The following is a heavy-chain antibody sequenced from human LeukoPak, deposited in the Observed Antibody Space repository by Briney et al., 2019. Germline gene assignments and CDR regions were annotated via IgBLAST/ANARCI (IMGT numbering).Heavy chain of an antibody. CDR2: ISAYNGNT. Sequence: ASVKVSCKASGYTFTSYGISWVRQAPGQGLEWMGWISAYNGNTNYAQKLQGRVTMTRDMSTSTVYMELSSLRSEDTAVYYCARDRYYGSGSYQPVLFDYWGQGTLVTVSS. D-gene: IGHD3-10*01. CDR1: GYTFTSYG. J-gene: IGHJ4*02. V-gene: IGHV1-18*01. CDR3: ARDRYYGSGSYQPVLFDY.